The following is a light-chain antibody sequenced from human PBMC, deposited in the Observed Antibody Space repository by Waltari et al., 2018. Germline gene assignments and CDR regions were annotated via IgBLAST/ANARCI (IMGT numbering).Light chain of an antibody. V-gene: IGKV1-39*01. CDR3: QQSSSTPPFT. CDR2: AAS. J-gene: IGKJ3*01. Sequence: DIQMTQSPSPLSASVGDRVTITCRANQSISSYLNWYQQKPGKAPKLLIYAASSLQSGVPSRFSGSGSGTDFTLTINSLQPEDFATYYCQQSSSTPPFTFGPGTKVDIK. CDR1: QSISSY.